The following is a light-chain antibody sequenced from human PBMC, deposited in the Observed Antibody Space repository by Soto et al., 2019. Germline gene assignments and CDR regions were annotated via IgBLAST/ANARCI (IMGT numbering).Light chain of an antibody. CDR2: EVS. J-gene: IGLJ1*01. CDR3: SSYTSSSTRRV. CDR1: SSDVGGYNY. Sequence: QSALTQPASVSGSPGQSITISCTGTSSDVGGYNYVSWYQQHPGKAPKLMIYEVSNRPSGVSNRFSGSKSGNTASLTISGLQAEDEADDYCSSYTSSSTRRVFGTGTKLTVL. V-gene: IGLV2-14*01.